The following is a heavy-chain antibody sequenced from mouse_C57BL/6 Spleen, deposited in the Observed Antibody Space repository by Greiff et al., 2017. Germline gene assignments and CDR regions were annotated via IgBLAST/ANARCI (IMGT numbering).Heavy chain of an antibody. V-gene: IGHV1-80*01. J-gene: IGHJ1*03. CDR1: GYAFSSYW. Sequence: LEESGAELVKPGASVKISCKASGYAFSSYWMNWVKQRPGKGLEWIGQIYPGDGDTTSNGKFKGKATLTADKSSSTAYMQLSSLTSEDSAVYFCARSGYYGRGYFDVWGTGTTVTVSS. CDR3: ARSGYYGRGYFDV. CDR2: IYPGDGDT. D-gene: IGHD1-1*01.